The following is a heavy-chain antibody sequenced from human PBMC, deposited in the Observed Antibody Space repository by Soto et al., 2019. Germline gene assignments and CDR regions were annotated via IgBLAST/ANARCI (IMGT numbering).Heavy chain of an antibody. V-gene: IGHV3-23*01. D-gene: IGHD3-22*01. CDR1: GFTFSSYA. Sequence: GGSLRLCCAASGFTFSSYAMSWVRQAPGKGLEWVSAISGSGGSTYYADSVKGRFTISRDNSKNTLYLQMKSLRAEDTAVYYCAKGVTYYYDSSGYSPDAFDIWGQGTMVTVSS. CDR2: ISGSGGST. J-gene: IGHJ3*02. CDR3: AKGVTYYYDSSGYSPDAFDI.